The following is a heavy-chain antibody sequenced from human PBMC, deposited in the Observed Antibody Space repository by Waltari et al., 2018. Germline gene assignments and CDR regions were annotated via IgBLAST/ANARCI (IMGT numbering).Heavy chain of an antibody. Sequence: QVQLVQSGAEVTKPGSSVKVYCKASGGTFSNYVRSWVRQAPGQGLEWMGGVIPIFGKPKYAQKFQGRVTVIADESTSTVYMGLGSLRTEDTAVYYCARSYYYDRIGDYPSLGAVDYWGQGTLVTVSS. CDR2: VIPIFGKP. CDR3: ARSYYYDRIGDYPSLGAVDY. D-gene: IGHD3-22*01. CDR1: GGTFSNYV. V-gene: IGHV1-69*12. J-gene: IGHJ4*02.